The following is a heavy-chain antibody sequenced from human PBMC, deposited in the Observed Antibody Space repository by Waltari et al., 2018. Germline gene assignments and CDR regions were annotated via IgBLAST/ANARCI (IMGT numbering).Heavy chain of an antibody. V-gene: IGHV3-7*01. Sequence: EWVANIKQDGSEKYYVDSVKGRFTISRDNAKNSLYLQMNSLRAEDTAVYYCAREGRVLVVYGIYGMDVWGQGTTVTVSS. D-gene: IGHD2-8*02. J-gene: IGHJ6*02. CDR3: AREGRVLVVYGIYGMDV. CDR2: IKQDGSEK.